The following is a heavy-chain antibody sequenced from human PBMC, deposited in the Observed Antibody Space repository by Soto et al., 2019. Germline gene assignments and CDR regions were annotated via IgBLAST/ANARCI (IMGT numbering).Heavy chain of an antibody. J-gene: IGHJ4*02. Sequence: NPSETLSLTCTVSGGSISSYYWSWIRQPPGKGLEWIGNIYHSGSTNYNPSLKSRVTISVDTSKSQFSLKLSSVTAADTAVYYCASLAVTGSDFDSWGQGTLVTVSS. D-gene: IGHD4-17*01. CDR3: ASLAVTGSDFDS. V-gene: IGHV4-59*01. CDR2: IYHSGST. CDR1: GGSISSYY.